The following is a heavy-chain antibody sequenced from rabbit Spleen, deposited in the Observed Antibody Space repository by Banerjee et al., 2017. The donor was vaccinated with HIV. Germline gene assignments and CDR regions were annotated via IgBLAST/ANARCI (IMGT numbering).Heavy chain of an antibody. CDR1: GFDLTTYSY. Sequence: QSLEESGGDLVKPGASLTLTCTASGFDLTTYSYMCWVRQAPGKGLEWIACIYVGGGSTYYATWAKGRFTISETSSTTVTLQMTSLTAADMATYFCARAYSDIYFDLWGPGTLVTVS. D-gene: IGHD1-1*01. V-gene: IGHV1S40*01. J-gene: IGHJ4*01. CDR3: ARAYSDIYFDL. CDR2: IYVGGGST.